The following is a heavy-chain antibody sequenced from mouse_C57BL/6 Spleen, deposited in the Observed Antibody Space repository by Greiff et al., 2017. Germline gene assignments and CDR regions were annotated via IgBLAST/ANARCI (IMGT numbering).Heavy chain of an antibody. CDR2: IDPSDSYT. CDR1: GYTFTSYW. V-gene: IGHV1-69*01. Sequence: QVQLQQPGAELVMPGASVKLSCKASGYTFTSYWMHWVKQRPGQGLEWIGEIDPSDSYTNYNQKFKGKSTLTVDKSSSTAYMQRSSLTSEDSAVYYCARAYYYGSSYGDYWGQGTTLTVSS. CDR3: ARAYYYGSSYGDY. J-gene: IGHJ2*01. D-gene: IGHD1-1*01.